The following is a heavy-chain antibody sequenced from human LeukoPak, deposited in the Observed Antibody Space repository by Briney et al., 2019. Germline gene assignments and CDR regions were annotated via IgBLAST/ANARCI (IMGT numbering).Heavy chain of an antibody. D-gene: IGHD3-16*01. V-gene: IGHV4-39*07. CDR1: GGSISSRNYY. J-gene: IGHJ4*02. Sequence: SETLSLTCSVSGGSISSRNYYWGWIRQPPGKKLEWIESIYYSGGTYYNPSLKSRVTISVDTSKNQFSLKLSSVTAADTAVYYCARYGLIRGFEYWGQGTLVTVSS. CDR3: ARYGLIRGFEY. CDR2: IYYSGGT.